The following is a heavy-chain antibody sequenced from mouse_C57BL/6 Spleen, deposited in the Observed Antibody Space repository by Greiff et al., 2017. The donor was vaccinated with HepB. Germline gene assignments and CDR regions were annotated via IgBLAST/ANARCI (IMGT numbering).Heavy chain of an antibody. D-gene: IGHD1-1*01. J-gene: IGHJ2*01. CDR2: IYPGDGDT. CDR1: GYAFSSSW. Sequence: VKLLESGPELVKPGASVKISCKASGYAFSSSWMNWVKQRPGKGLEWIGRIYPGDGDTNYNGKFKGKATLTAAKSSSTAYMQLSSLTSEDSAVYFCARDYYGSTYFDYWGQGTTLTVSS. CDR3: ARDYYGSTYFDY. V-gene: IGHV1-82*01.